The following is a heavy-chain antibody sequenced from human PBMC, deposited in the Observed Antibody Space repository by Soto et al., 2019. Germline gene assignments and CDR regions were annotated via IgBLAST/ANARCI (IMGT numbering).Heavy chain of an antibody. V-gene: IGHV3-21*01. CDR3: ARDKGSFSYRRFDY. CDR2: ISSSSSYI. Sequence: SGGSLRLSCAASGFTFSSYSMNWVRQAPGKGLEWVSSISSSSSYIHYADSVKGRFTISRDNAKNSLYLQMNSLRAEGTAVYYCARDKGSFSYRRFDYWGQGTLVTVSS. CDR1: GFTFSSYS. J-gene: IGHJ4*02.